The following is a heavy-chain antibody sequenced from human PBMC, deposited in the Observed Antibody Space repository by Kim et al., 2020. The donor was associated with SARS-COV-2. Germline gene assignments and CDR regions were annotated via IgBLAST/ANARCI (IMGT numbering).Heavy chain of an antibody. CDR2: ISGSSSTI. J-gene: IGHJ6*02. CDR1: GFTFSIHE. Sequence: GGSLRLSCAASGFTFSIHEMNWVRQAPGKGLEWVSYISGSSSTIYYADSVKGRFTISRDNAKNSLYLQMNSLRAEDTAVYYCARVPTMFRVHGIDVWGQG. CDR3: ARVPTMFRVHGIDV. V-gene: IGHV3-48*03. D-gene: IGHD3-10*01.